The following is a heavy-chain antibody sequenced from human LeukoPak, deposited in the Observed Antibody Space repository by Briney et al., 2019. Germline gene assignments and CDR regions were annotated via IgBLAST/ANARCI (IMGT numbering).Heavy chain of an antibody. D-gene: IGHD3-10*01. CDR1: GGSISSYY. Sequence: SETLSLTCTVSGGSISSYYWRWIPQPAGKGLEWIGRIYTSGSTNYNPSLKSRVTMSVDTSKNQFSLKLSSVTAGDTAVYYCARFTVRGVNDYWGQGTLVTVSS. J-gene: IGHJ4*02. V-gene: IGHV4-4*07. CDR2: IYTSGST. CDR3: ARFTVRGVNDY.